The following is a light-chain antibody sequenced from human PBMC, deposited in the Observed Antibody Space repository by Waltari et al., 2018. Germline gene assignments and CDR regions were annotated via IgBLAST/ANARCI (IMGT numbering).Light chain of an antibody. J-gene: IGKJ1*01. CDR2: AAS. CDR1: QGVNVY. V-gene: IGKV1-9*01. CDR3: QQFNASPRT. Sequence: IQLTQSPSSLSASVGDRLTIPCRASQGVNVYLAWYQQKPGKAPKLLIYAASTLQSGVSSRFSGSGSGTDFTLTINSLQPEDIATYYCQQFNASPRTFGQGTNVEIK.